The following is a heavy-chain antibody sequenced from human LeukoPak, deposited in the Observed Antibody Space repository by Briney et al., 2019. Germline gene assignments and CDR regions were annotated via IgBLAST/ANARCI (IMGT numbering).Heavy chain of an antibody. J-gene: IGHJ4*02. CDR3: ARGPPPDFDC. V-gene: IGHV4-4*07. CDR1: GGSISDYY. Sequence: TSETLSLTCTVSGGSISDYYWSWIRRPAGKGLEWIGRIYTTGSTDYNPSLKSRVTMSVDTSKNQFSLKLSSVTAADTAVYYCARGPPPDFDCWGQGTLVTVSS. CDR2: IYTTGST.